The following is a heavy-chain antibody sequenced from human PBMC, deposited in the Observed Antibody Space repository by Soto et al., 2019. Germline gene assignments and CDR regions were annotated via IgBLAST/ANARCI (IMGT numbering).Heavy chain of an antibody. D-gene: IGHD2-15*01. CDR2: IIPILSVA. Sequence: QVQLVQSGAEVKQPGSSVKVSCKASGGTFNSYTISSVRQAPGQGLAWMGRIIPILSVAKYAQNFQGRVTITADKSTRTGYMELSSLRSEDTDVYCCAVGYCSGGNCYSELYNWFDPWGQGTLVTVSS. CDR1: GGTFNSYT. V-gene: IGHV1-69*02. J-gene: IGHJ5*02. CDR3: AVGYCSGGNCYSELYNWFDP.